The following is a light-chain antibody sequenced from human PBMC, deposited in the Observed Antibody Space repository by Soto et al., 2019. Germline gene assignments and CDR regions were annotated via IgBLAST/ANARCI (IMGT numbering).Light chain of an antibody. Sequence: DIVLTQSPGTLSLSPGERATLSCRASQSISSRFLGWYQQKPGQAPRLLIYGASTRATGIPDRFSGSGSGTDFTLTISRLEAEAFAVYYCQQYGSSPRTFGQGTKVEVK. J-gene: IGKJ1*01. CDR1: QSISSRF. CDR2: GAS. V-gene: IGKV3-20*01. CDR3: QQYGSSPRT.